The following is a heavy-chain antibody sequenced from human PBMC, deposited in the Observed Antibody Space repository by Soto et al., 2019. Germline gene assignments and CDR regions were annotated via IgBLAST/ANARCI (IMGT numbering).Heavy chain of an antibody. Sequence: SETLSLTCAVSGGSISSGGYSWNWIRQPPGKGLEWIGYIYHSGSTYYNPSLKSRVTISVDKSNNQFSLKLSSVTAADTAVYYCARGSSSSWYFDYWGQGTLVTVSS. V-gene: IGHV4-30-2*01. CDR3: ARGSSSSWYFDY. D-gene: IGHD6-13*01. CDR1: GGSISSGGYS. CDR2: IYHSGST. J-gene: IGHJ4*02.